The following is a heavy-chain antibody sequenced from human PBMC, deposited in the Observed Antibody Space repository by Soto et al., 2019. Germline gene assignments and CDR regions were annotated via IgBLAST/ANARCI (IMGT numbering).Heavy chain of an antibody. CDR2: IYYSGNT. CDR3: ARGIYSTSSFFDS. V-gene: IGHV4-30-4*01. Sequence: TSETLSLTCTVSGDSISTADYYWNWIRQPPGKGLEWIGYIYYSGNTYYIPSLKGRVTISVDTSKNQISLKLNSVTAADTAVYYCARGIYSTSSFFDSCGQGTLVTVSS. J-gene: IGHJ4*02. D-gene: IGHD6-6*01. CDR1: GDSISTADYY.